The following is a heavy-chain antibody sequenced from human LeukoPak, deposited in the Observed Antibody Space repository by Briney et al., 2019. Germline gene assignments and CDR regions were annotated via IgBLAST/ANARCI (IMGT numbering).Heavy chain of an antibody. Sequence: GGSLRLSCAASGFTFSSYAMSWVRQAPGKGLEWVSAISGSGGSTYYADSVKGRFTISRDNSKNTLYLQMNSLRAEDTAVYYCARDGSITGRTNWFDPWGQGTLVTVSS. J-gene: IGHJ5*02. CDR1: GFTFSSYA. D-gene: IGHD1/OR15-1a*01. V-gene: IGHV3-23*01. CDR2: ISGSGGST. CDR3: ARDGSITGRTNWFDP.